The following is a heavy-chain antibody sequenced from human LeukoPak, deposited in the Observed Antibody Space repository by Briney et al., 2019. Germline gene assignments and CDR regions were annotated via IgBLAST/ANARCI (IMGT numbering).Heavy chain of an antibody. Sequence: PGGSLRLSCAASGFTFSSYWMSWVRQAPGKGLEWVANMKQDGSEKYYVDSVKGRFTISRDNAKNSLYLQMNSLRAEDTAVYYCARAQYCSSTSCYSPRGYMDVWGKGTTVTVSS. J-gene: IGHJ6*03. CDR2: MKQDGSEK. CDR1: GFTFSSYW. D-gene: IGHD2-2*01. CDR3: ARAQYCSSTSCYSPRGYMDV. V-gene: IGHV3-7*01.